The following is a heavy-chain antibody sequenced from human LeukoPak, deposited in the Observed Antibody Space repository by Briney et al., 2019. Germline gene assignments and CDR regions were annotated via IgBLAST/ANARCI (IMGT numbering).Heavy chain of an antibody. CDR1: GGSISSSY. CDR3: GRAASDYDILTGYIPAPFDY. D-gene: IGHD3-9*01. CDR2: IYSSGST. Sequence: NPSETLSLTCTVSGGSISSSYWSWIRQPPRKGLEWIGYIYSSGSTNYNPSLKSRVTISVDTSKNQFSLKLSSVTAADTAVYYCGRAASDYDILTGYIPAPFDYWGQGTLVTVSS. J-gene: IGHJ4*02. V-gene: IGHV4-59*01.